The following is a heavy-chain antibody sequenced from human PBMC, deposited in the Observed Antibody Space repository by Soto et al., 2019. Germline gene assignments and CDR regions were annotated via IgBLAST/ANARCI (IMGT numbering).Heavy chain of an antibody. Sequence: ASVKVSCTASGDTLTSYDINWVRQATGQGLEWMGWMNPNSGNTGYAQKFQGRVTMTRNTSISTAYMELSSLRSEDTAVYYCARGSGYCSGGSCYPYYFDYWGQGTLVTVSS. V-gene: IGHV1-8*01. CDR1: GDTLTSYD. CDR3: ARGSGYCSGGSCYPYYFDY. D-gene: IGHD2-15*01. J-gene: IGHJ4*02. CDR2: MNPNSGNT.